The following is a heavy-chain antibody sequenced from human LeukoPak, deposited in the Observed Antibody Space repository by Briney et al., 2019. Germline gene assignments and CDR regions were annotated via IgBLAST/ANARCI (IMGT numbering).Heavy chain of an antibody. V-gene: IGHV4-38-2*02. CDR3: AGQFDSGGSYFY. D-gene: IGHD3-22*01. CDR1: GSGYSISGGYY. Sequence: SETLSLTCTVSGSGYSISGGYYWGWIRQPPGKGLEWIGSIYHSGSTYYNPSLKSRVTISVDTSKNHFSLKLNSVTAADTAVYYCAGQFDSGGSYFYWGQGTLVTVSS. J-gene: IGHJ4*02. CDR2: IYHSGST.